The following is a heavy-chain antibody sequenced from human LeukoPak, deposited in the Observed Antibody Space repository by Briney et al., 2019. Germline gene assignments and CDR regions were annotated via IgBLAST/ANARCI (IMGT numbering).Heavy chain of an antibody. Sequence: PSETLSLTCTVSGGSISSYYWSWIRQPPGKGLEWIGYIYYSGSTNYNPSLKSRVTISVDTSKNQYSLKLSSVTAADTAVYYCARHNWNGPFDPWGQGTLVTVSS. V-gene: IGHV4-59*08. CDR3: ARHNWNGPFDP. CDR2: IYYSGST. CDR1: GGSISSYY. J-gene: IGHJ5*02. D-gene: IGHD1-20*01.